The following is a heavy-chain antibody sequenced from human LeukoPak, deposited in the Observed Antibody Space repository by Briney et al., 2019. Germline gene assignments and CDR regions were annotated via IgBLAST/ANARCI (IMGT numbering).Heavy chain of an antibody. Sequence: SETLSLTCTVSGGSISSSSYYWGWIRQPPGKGLEWIGNTYYSGSTYYNPSLKSRVTIDVDTSKNQFSLKLSSVTAADTAVFYCARGGFRQEWLLAANANEYYYYYMDVWGKGTTVTVSS. CDR3: ARGGFRQEWLLAANANEYYYYYMDV. V-gene: IGHV4-39*01. CDR2: TYYSGST. J-gene: IGHJ6*03. CDR1: GGSISSSSYY. D-gene: IGHD3-3*01.